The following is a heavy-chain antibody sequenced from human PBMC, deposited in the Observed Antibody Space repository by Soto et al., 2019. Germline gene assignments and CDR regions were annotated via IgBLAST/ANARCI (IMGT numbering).Heavy chain of an antibody. V-gene: IGHV4-39*01. Sequence: QLQLQESGPGLVKPSETLSLTCTVSGGSITGGSISSTTYYWGWMRQPPGKGLEWIASFFIGGNTYYNPSLKSRVTTSVDTSKNQFSLKLSSVTAADTAVYCCARRHGLEIAAYYWGQGILVTVSS. D-gene: IGHD3-10*01. CDR3: ARRHGLEIAAYY. CDR2: FFIGGNT. J-gene: IGHJ4*02. CDR1: GGSITGGSISSTTYY.